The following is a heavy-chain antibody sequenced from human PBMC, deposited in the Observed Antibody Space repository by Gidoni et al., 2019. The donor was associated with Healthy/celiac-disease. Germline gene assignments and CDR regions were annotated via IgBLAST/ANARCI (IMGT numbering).Heavy chain of an antibody. V-gene: IGHV3-7*01. J-gene: IGHJ5*02. CDR2: IKQDGSEK. Sequence: EVQLVESGGGLVQPGGSLRLSCAASGFTFSSYWMSWVRQAPGKGLEWVANIKQDGSEKYYVDSVKGRFTISRDNAKNSLYLQMNSLRAEDTAVYYCVGSGWSNWFDPWGQGTLVTVSS. CDR1: GFTFSSYW. CDR3: VGSGWSNWFDP. D-gene: IGHD6-19*01.